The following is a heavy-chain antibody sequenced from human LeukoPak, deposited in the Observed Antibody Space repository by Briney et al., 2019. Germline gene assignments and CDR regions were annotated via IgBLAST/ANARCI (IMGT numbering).Heavy chain of an antibody. CDR2: IKQDGSEK. CDR3: ARGPAAGNLLGY. D-gene: IGHD6-19*01. Sequence: PGGSLRLSCAASGFTLSSYWMSWVRQAPGKGLEWVANIKQDGSEKYYVDSVKGRFTISRDNAKNSLFLQMNSLRAEDTAVYYCARGPAAGNLLGYWGQGTLVTVSS. J-gene: IGHJ4*02. V-gene: IGHV3-7*01. CDR1: GFTLSSYW.